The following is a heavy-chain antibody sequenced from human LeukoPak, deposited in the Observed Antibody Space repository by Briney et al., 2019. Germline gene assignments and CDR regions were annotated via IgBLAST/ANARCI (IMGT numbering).Heavy chain of an antibody. J-gene: IGHJ4*02. CDR3: AKGLLWFGEPQGGFDY. V-gene: IGHV3-21*01. D-gene: IGHD3-10*01. CDR1: GFTFSSYG. Sequence: PGGSLRLSCAASGFTFSSYGMNWVRQAPGKGLEWVSSISSSSSYIYYADSVKGRFTISRDNSKNTLYLQMNSLRAEDTAVYYCAKGLLWFGEPQGGFDYWGQGTLVTVSS. CDR2: ISSSSSYI.